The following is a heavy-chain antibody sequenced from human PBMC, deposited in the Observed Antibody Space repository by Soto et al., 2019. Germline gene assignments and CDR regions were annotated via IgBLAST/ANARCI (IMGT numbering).Heavy chain of an antibody. V-gene: IGHV1-69*12. CDR2: IIPIFGTA. J-gene: IGHJ6*02. CDR1: GGTFSSYA. Sequence: QVQLVQSGAEVKKPGSSVKVSCKASGGTFSSYAISWVRQAPGQGLEWMGGIIPIFGTANYAQKIQGRVTITADESTSTAYMELSSLRSEDTAVYYCAREGCISTSCYALDYYYGMDVWGQGTTVTVSS. CDR3: AREGCISTSCYALDYYYGMDV. D-gene: IGHD2-2*01.